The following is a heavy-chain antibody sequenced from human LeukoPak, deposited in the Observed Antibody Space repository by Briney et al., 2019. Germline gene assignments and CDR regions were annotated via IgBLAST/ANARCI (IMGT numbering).Heavy chain of an antibody. V-gene: IGHV3-74*01. CDR2: INSDGGST. J-gene: IGHJ3*02. CDR3: ARVGVSNAFDI. CDR1: GFTFSSYW. Sequence: GGSLRLSCAASGFTFSSYWMHWVRQAPGKGLVWVSRINSDGGSTTYADSVKGRFTISRDNAKNTLYLQMNSLRAEDTAVYYCARVGVSNAFDIWGQGTMVTVSS. D-gene: IGHD3-3*01.